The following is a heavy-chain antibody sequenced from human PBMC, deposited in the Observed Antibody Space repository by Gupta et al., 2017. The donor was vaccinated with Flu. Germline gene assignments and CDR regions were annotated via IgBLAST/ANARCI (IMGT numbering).Heavy chain of an antibody. Sequence: KWGRQATGKGLEWVSSISASGSEINYADAEKGRFTISRDDSKKSLFLHMNTLRDEDTAVYFCAREMSYGSGYSPDVWGQGTLVDVSS. D-gene: IGHD3-3*01. CDR3: AREMSYGSGYSPDV. CDR2: ISASGSEI. V-gene: IGHV3-21*01. J-gene: IGHJ4*02.